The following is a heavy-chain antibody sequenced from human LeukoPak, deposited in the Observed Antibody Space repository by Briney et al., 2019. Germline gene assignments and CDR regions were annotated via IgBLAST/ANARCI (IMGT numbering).Heavy chain of an antibody. J-gene: IGHJ4*02. CDR1: GGTFSSYA. CDR3: ARVPSLDYGGNSGFDY. CDR2: IIPIFGTA. D-gene: IGHD4-23*01. Sequence: SVKVSCKASGGTFSSYAISWVRQGPGQGLEWMGGIIPIFGTANYAQKFQGRVTITTDESTSTAYMELSSLRSEDTAVYYCARVPSLDYGGNSGFDYWGQGTLVTVSS. V-gene: IGHV1-69*05.